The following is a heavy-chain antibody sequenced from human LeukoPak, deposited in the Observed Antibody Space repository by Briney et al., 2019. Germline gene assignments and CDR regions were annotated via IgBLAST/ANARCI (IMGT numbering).Heavy chain of an antibody. V-gene: IGHV4-4*02. CDR2: IYHSGSI. D-gene: IGHD5-18*01. CDR3: ARDRDTAMVRYYYGMDV. J-gene: IGHJ6*02. Sequence: SETLSLTCAVSGGSISSSNWWSWVRQFPGKGLEWIGEIYHSGSINYSPSLKSRVTISVDTSKNQFSLKLSSVTAADTAVYYCARDRDTAMVRYYYGMDVWGQGTTVTVSS. CDR1: GGSISSSNW.